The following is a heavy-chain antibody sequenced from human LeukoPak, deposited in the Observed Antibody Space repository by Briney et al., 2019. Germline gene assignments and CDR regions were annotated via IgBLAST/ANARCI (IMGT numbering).Heavy chain of an antibody. CDR3: ATADGDYFLDY. CDR1: GYTFTSYD. J-gene: IGHJ4*02. D-gene: IGHD4-17*01. CDR2: FDPEDGET. V-gene: IGHV1-24*01. Sequence: GASVKVSCKASGYTFTSYDINWVRQAPGKGLEWMGGFDPEDGETIYAQKFQGRVTMTEDTSTDTAYMELSSLRSEDTAVYYCATADGDYFLDYWGQGTLVTVSS.